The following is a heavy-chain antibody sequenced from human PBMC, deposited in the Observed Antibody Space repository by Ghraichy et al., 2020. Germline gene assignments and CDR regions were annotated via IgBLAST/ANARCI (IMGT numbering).Heavy chain of an antibody. V-gene: IGHV3-64D*06. CDR1: GFTFSSYA. J-gene: IGHJ3*02. D-gene: IGHD2-21*02. CDR2: ISSNGGST. CDR3: VKTEATYCGGDCYLGAFDI. Sequence: GGSLRLSCSASGFTFSSYAMHWVRQAPGKGLEYVSAISSNGGSTYYADSVKGRFTISRDNSKNTLYLQMSSLRAEDTAVYYCVKTEATYCGGDCYLGAFDIWGQGTMVTVSS.